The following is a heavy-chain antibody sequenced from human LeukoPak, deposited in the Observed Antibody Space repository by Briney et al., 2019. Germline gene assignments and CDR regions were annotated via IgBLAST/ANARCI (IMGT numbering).Heavy chain of an antibody. D-gene: IGHD3-22*01. J-gene: IGHJ3*02. V-gene: IGHV5-51*01. CDR3: ARSKDDDSSGLDAFDI. CDR1: GYSFTSYW. Sequence: PGESLKISCKGSGYSFTSYWIGWVRQMPGKGLEWMGIIYPGDSDTRYSPSFQGQVTISADKSISTAYLQWSSLKASDTAMYYCARSKDDDSSGLDAFDIWGQGTMVTVSS. CDR2: IYPGDSDT.